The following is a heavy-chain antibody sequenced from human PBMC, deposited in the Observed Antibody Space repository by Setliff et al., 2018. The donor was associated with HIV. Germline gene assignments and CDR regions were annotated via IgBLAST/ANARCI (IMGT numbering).Heavy chain of an antibody. D-gene: IGHD5-12*01. CDR3: VNSGYDGDYYYYYMDV. CDR2: LYDTGRT. Sequence: SETLSLTCSVSGGSVIKDKFYWGWIRQAPAKGLEWIGTLYDTGRTYYNPPLKSRVNIFVDITKNEFSLNLRSVTAADTAVCFCVNSGYDGDYYYYYMDVWGKRTTVTVSS. J-gene: IGHJ6*03. CDR1: GGSVIKDKFY. V-gene: IGHV4-39*01.